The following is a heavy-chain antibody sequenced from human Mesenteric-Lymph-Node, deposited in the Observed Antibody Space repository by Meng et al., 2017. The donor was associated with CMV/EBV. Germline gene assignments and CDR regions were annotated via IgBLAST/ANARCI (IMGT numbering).Heavy chain of an antibody. V-gene: IGHV3-23*01. CDR1: GFTFSSYA. J-gene: IGHJ2*01. D-gene: IGHD4-17*01. Sequence: SGFTFSSYAMSWVRQAPGKGLEWVSAISGSGGSTYYADSVKGRFTISRDNSKNTLYLQMNSLRAEDTAVYYCAKGRTTVTTFDWYFDLWGRGTLVTVSS. CDR3: AKGRTTVTTFDWYFDL. CDR2: ISGSGGST.